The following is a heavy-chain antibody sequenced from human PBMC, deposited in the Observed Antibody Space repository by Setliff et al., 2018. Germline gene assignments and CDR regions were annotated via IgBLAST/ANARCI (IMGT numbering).Heavy chain of an antibody. Sequence: TSETLSLTCTVSGGSISSGDYYWSWIRQPPGKGLEWIGYIYYSGNTNYNPSLKSRVTISIDTSKNQFSLKLSSVTAADTAVYHCARGKTFFGAFIRAFDIWGQGRMVTVSS. D-gene: IGHD3-3*01. J-gene: IGHJ3*02. CDR1: GGSISSGDYY. CDR2: IYYSGNT. V-gene: IGHV4-61*08. CDR3: ARGKTFFGAFIRAFDI.